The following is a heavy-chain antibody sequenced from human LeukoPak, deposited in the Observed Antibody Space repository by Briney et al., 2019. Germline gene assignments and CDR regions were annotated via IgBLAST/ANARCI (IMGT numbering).Heavy chain of an antibody. Sequence: ASVKVSCKASGYTFTSYGISWVRQAPGQGLEWMGWINPNSGGTNSAQKFQGRVTMTRDTSISTAYMDLSRLRSDDTPVYYCARVSTMSPNHHEDDAFDIWGQGTMVTVSS. J-gene: IGHJ3*02. CDR2: INPNSGGT. CDR1: GYTFTSYG. V-gene: IGHV1-2*02. CDR3: ARVSTMSPNHHEDDAFDI. D-gene: IGHD2/OR15-2a*01.